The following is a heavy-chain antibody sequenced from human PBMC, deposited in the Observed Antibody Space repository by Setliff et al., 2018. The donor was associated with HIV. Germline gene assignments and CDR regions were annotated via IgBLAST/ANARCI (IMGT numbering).Heavy chain of an antibody. CDR2: IYTSGST. V-gene: IGHV4-61*02. Sequence: SETLSLTCTVSGGSISSGTYYWSWIRQPAGKGLEWIGRIYTSGSTNYNPSLKSRVTISVDTSKNQLSLKLSSVTAADAAVYYCARLGMTTVGIGDVFDIWGQGAMVTVSS. J-gene: IGHJ3*02. CDR1: GGSISSGTYY. CDR3: ARLGMTTVGIGDVFDI. D-gene: IGHD4-17*01.